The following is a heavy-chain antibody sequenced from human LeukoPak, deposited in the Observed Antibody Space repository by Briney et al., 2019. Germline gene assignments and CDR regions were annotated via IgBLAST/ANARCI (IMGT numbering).Heavy chain of an antibody. D-gene: IGHD2-2*01. Sequence: GGSLRLSCAASGFTFSSYSMNWVRQAPGKGLEWVSSISSYNNYIYYADSVKGRFTISRDNSKNTLYLQMNSLRAEDTAVYYCATHPRYCSSTSCYPVYYYYGMDVWGQGTTVTVSS. V-gene: IGHV3-21*04. CDR3: ATHPRYCSSTSCYPVYYYYGMDV. J-gene: IGHJ6*02. CDR2: ISSYNNYI. CDR1: GFTFSSYS.